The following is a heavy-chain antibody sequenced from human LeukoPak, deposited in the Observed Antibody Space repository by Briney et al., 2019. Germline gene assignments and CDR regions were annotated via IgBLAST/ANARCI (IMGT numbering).Heavy chain of an antibody. CDR2: ISRDGGST. D-gene: IGHD3-10*01. J-gene: IGHJ4*02. CDR1: GFTFDYYA. V-gene: IGHV3-43*02. CDR3: AKDIGEQWFFDY. Sequence: GGSLRLSCAASGFTFDYYAMHWVRQAPGKGLEWVSLISRDGGSTYYADSVKGRFTISRDNSKNSLYLQMNSLRTEDTALYYCAKDIGEQWFFDYWGQGTLATVSP.